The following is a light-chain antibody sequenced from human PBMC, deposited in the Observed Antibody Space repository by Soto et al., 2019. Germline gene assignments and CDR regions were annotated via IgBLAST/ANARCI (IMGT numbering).Light chain of an antibody. J-gene: IGKJ4*01. CDR1: QSVGRN. CDR2: TTS. V-gene: IGKV3-15*01. Sequence: QSPGTLSVSPGERVTLSCRPSQSVGRNLAWYQQKPGQATRLLIYTTSTRAPGIPARFSGSGSGTEFTLTISSLQSEDVAVYYCQQYNNWPDSFGGGTKVEIK. CDR3: QQYNNWPDS.